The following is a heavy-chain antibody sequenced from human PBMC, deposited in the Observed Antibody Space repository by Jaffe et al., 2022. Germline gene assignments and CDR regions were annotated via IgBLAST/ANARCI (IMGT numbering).Heavy chain of an antibody. CDR1: GFTFDDYA. V-gene: IGHV3-9*01. J-gene: IGHJ4*02. CDR2: ISWNSGSI. CDR3: AKGYCSGGSCYSLFDY. D-gene: IGHD2-15*01. Sequence: EVQLVESGGGLVQPGRSLRLSCAASGFTFDDYAMHWVRQAPGKGLEWVSGISWNSGSIGYADSVKGRFTISRDNAKNSLYLQMNSLRAEDTALYYCAKGYCSGGSCYSLFDYWGQGTLVTVSS.